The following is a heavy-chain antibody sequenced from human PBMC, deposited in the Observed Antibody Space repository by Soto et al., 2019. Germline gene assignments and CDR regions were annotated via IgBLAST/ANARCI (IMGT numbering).Heavy chain of an antibody. J-gene: IGHJ3*02. CDR1: GFTFSSYA. CDR2: ISYDGSNK. Sequence: GGSLRLSCAASGFTFSSYAMHWVRQAPGKGLEWVAVISYDGSNKYYADSVKDRFTISRDDSKNTLYLQMNSLRAEDTAVYYRARGDYYSAFDIWGQGTMVTVSS. D-gene: IGHD1-26*01. V-gene: IGHV3-30-3*01. CDR3: ARGDYYSAFDI.